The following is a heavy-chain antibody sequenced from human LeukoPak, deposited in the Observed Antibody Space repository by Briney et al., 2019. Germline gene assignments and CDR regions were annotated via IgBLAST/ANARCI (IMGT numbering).Heavy chain of an antibody. V-gene: IGHV4-34*01. CDR3: ARYEECSRSWDY. D-gene: IGHD6-6*01. CDR1: GGSFSGYY. Sequence: SETLSLTCAVYGGSFSGYYWSWIRQPPGKGLEWIGEINDSGSVNHSPSLKSRVTISVDTSKNQFSLKLRSVTAADTAIYFCARYEECSRSWDYWGRGTLVTVSS. CDR2: INDSGSV. J-gene: IGHJ4*02.